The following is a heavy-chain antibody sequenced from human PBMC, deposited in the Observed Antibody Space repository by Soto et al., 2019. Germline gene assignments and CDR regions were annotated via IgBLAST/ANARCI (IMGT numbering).Heavy chain of an antibody. V-gene: IGHV3-30*18. CDR3: AKDLRNNKGADWADAFDI. CDR2: ISYDGSNK. D-gene: IGHD3-9*01. CDR1: GFTFSSYG. J-gene: IGHJ3*02. Sequence: GGSLRLSCAASGFTFSSYGMHWVRQAPGKGLEWVAVISYDGSNKYYADSVKGRFTISRDNSKNTLYLQMNSLRAEDTAVYYCAKDLRNNKGADWADAFDIWGQGTMVTVSS.